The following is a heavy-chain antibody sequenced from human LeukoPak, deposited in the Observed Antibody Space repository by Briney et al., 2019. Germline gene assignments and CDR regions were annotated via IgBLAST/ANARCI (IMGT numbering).Heavy chain of an antibody. CDR3: AKDTYGSGDAFDI. CDR2: ISGSDGST. J-gene: IGHJ3*02. Sequence: GGSLRLSCAASGFTFSNYAMTWVRQAPGKGLEWVSGISGSDGSTYYADSVKGRFTISRDNSKRTLYLQMNSLRAEDTAVYYCAKDTYGSGDAFDIWGQGTMVTVSS. V-gene: IGHV3-23*01. CDR1: GFTFSNYA. D-gene: IGHD3-10*01.